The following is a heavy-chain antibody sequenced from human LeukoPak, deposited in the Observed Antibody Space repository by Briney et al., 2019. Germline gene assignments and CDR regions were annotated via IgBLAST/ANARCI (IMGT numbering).Heavy chain of an antibody. CDR2: ITSSSSYI. J-gene: IGHJ6*02. CDR3: ARGPRSDGDWSPYYYGMDV. CDR1: GFTFSSYS. Sequence: KPGGSLRLSCAASGFTFSSYSMNWVRQAPGKGLEWVSFITSSSSYIYYADSVKGRFTISRDNAKNSLYLQMNSLRAEDTAVYYCARGPRSDGDWSPYYYGMDVWGQGTTVTVSS. V-gene: IGHV3-21*01. D-gene: IGHD3/OR15-3a*01.